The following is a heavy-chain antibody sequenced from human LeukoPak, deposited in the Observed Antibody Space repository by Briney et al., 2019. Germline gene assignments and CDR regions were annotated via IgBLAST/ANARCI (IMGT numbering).Heavy chain of an antibody. Sequence: GASVKVSCKASGYTFTGYYMHWVRQAPVQGLEWMGWINPNSGGTNYAQKFQGRVTMTRDTSISTAYMELSRLRSDDTAVYYCARTSNAYSSSWYVYWGQGTLVTVSS. CDR1: GYTFTGYY. CDR3: ARTSNAYSSSWYVY. CDR2: INPNSGGT. V-gene: IGHV1-2*02. J-gene: IGHJ4*02. D-gene: IGHD6-13*01.